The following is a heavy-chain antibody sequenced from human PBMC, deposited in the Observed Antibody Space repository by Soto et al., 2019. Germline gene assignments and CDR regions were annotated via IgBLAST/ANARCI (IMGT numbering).Heavy chain of an antibody. CDR3: ARHKVGPSYFFDY. CDR2: MDPSDSYT. Sequence: VPLRIRWSVAWDGCVDLCVRRVLQMPGKGLEWGGRMDPSDSYTNYGPSVQGHVTISVDKSTSTAFLQWSSLKASDTAMYYCARHKVGPSYFFDYWGQGPLVTVSS. CDR1: WDGCVDLC. D-gene: IGHD1-26*01. J-gene: IGHJ4*02. V-gene: IGHV5-10-1*01.